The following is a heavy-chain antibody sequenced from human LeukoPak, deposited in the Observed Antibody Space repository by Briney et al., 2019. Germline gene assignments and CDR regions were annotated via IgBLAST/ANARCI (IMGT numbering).Heavy chain of an antibody. J-gene: IGHJ4*02. D-gene: IGHD6-13*01. V-gene: IGHV4-39*01. Sequence: SETLSLTCTVSGGSVSSSGYYWGWIRQPPGKGLEWIGSIYYSGSTYYNPSLKSRVSISVDTSKNQFSLNLTSVTAADTAVYFCARPGIAATGAFECWGQGTLVTVSS. CDR3: ARPGIAATGAFEC. CDR2: IYYSGST. CDR1: GGSVSSSGYY.